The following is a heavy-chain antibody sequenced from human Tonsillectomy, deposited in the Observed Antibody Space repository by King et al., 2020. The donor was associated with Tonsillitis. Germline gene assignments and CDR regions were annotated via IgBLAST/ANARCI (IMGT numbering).Heavy chain of an antibody. D-gene: IGHD3-9*01. J-gene: IGHJ6*02. V-gene: IGHV3-7*01. CDR1: EFTSRSYW. Sequence: VQLVESGGGLVQPGGSLRLSCAASEFTSRSYWMSWVRQAPGKGLEWVANIKQDGREKNYVDSVKGRFTISRENTKNSLYLQMNSLGAEDTAVYYCARDGGITIYYYHGMDVWGQGTTVTVSS. CDR3: ARDGGITIYYYHGMDV. CDR2: IKQDGREK.